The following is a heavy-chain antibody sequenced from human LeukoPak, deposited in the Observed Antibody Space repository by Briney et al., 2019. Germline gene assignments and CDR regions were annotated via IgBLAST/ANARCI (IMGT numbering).Heavy chain of an antibody. CDR2: ISSSSSTI. D-gene: IGHD3-3*01. CDR3: ARVVTSPLEYYDFWSGYYLPLYYYYMDV. J-gene: IGHJ6*03. Sequence: PGGSLRLSCAASGFTFSSYSMNWVRQAPGKGLEWVSYISSSSSTIYYADSVKGRFTISRDNAKNSLYLQMNSLRAEDTAVYYCARVVTSPLEYYDFWSGYYLPLYYYYMDVWGKGTTVTVSS. CDR1: GFTFSSYS. V-gene: IGHV3-48*01.